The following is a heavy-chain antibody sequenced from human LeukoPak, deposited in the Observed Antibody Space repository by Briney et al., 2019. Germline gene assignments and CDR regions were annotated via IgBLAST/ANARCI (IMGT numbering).Heavy chain of an antibody. CDR1: GGSFSSYY. CDR3: ARDGSSSGAFKY. J-gene: IGHJ4*02. D-gene: IGHD6-13*01. V-gene: IGHV4-59*01. CDR2: INYSGST. Sequence: SETLSLTCAVYGGSFSSYYWSWIRQPPGKGLEWIGYINYSGSTNYNPSLKSRVTMSVDTSKNQFSLKLRSVSAADTAVYYCARDGSSSGAFKYWGQGTLVTVSS.